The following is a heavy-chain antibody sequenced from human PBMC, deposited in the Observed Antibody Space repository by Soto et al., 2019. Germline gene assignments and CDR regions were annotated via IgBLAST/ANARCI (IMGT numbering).Heavy chain of an antibody. V-gene: IGHV3-30*18. D-gene: IGHD3-16*02. J-gene: IGHJ5*02. CDR1: GFTFSSYG. CDR3: AKDGYIWGSYRFRPWFDP. CDR2: ISYDGSNK. Sequence: GGSLRHSCAASGFTFSSYGMHWVRQAPGKGLEWLAVISYDGSNKYYADSVKGRFTISRDNSKNTLYLQMNSLRAEDTAVYYCAKDGYIWGSYRFRPWFDPWGQGTLVTVSS.